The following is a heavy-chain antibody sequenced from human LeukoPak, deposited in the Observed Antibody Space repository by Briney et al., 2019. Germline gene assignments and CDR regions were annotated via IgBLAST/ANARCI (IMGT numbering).Heavy chain of an antibody. J-gene: IGHJ4*02. Sequence: SETLSLTCTVSGGSMNNNYWSWIRQPPGKGLEWIGYIYYSGSTSYNPSLKSRATISVDTSRSQLSLKLTSVTAADTAVYYCTSGNDYSNYYFDYWGQGTRVTVSS. D-gene: IGHD4-11*01. CDR3: TSGNDYSNYYFDY. CDR2: IYYSGST. V-gene: IGHV4-59*01. CDR1: GGSMNNNY.